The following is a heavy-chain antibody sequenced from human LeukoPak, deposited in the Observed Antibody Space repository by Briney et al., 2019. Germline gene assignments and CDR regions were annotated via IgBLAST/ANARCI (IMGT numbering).Heavy chain of an antibody. CDR2: IDSSGGYM. CDR3: LRGDRRDY. CDR1: GFPFNTYS. J-gene: IGHJ4*02. V-gene: IGHV3-21*06. Sequence: PGGPLTLSCEASGFPFNTYSMIWPRQAPGKGREWVSSIDSSGGYMFYADSVKGRFIISRENAKDSLYLQMNSLRVEDTAVYYCLRGDRRDYWGQGTLVTVSS.